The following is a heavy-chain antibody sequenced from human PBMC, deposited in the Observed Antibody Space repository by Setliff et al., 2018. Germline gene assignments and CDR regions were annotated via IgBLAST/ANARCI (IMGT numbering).Heavy chain of an antibody. J-gene: IGHJ4*02. Sequence: GGSLRLSCAASGFNFNLYNMNWVRQAPGKGLEWVGRSRNKANSYTIAYAASVKGRFTISRDHSKNSVHLLMNSLKTEDTAVYYCARSPAFDSWGQGTLVTVSS. D-gene: IGHD2-15*01. V-gene: IGHV3-72*01. CDR1: GFNFNLYN. CDR3: ARSPAFDS. CDR2: SRNKANSYTI.